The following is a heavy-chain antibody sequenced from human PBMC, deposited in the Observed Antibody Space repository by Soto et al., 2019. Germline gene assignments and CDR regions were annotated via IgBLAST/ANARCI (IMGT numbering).Heavy chain of an antibody. V-gene: IGHV4-28*01. Sequence: SETLSLTCAVSGYSISSSNWWGWIRQPPGKGLEWIGYIYYSGSTYYNPSLKSRVTMSVDTSKNQFSLKLSSVTAVDTAVYYCARNKGGYLRFVGMDVWGQGTTVTVSS. CDR1: GYSISSSNW. J-gene: IGHJ6*02. CDR3: ARNKGGYLRFVGMDV. CDR2: IYYSGST. D-gene: IGHD2-15*01.